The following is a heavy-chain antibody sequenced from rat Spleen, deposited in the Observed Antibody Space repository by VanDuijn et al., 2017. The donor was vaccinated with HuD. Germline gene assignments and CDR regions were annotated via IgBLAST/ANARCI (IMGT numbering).Heavy chain of an antibody. CDR1: GFSLTTHS. J-gene: IGHJ2*01. CDR2: MWRGGST. CDR3: ARDQYDFDS. D-gene: IGHD1-8*01. Sequence: QVQLMESGPGLVQPSETLSLTCTVSGFSLTTHSVHWVRQPPGKGLEWMGVMWRGGSTEYNSALKSRLSISRDTSKNHVFLKMNSLQSEDTATYHCARDQYDFDSWGLGVMVTVSS. V-gene: IGHV2-45*01.